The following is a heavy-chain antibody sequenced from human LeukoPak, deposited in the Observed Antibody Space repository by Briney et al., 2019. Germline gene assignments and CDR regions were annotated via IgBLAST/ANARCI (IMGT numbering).Heavy chain of an antibody. CDR1: GGSFSDYY. CDR3: ARVREYCSSTSCYGNWFDS. D-gene: IGHD2-2*01. CDR2: INHSGST. J-gene: IGHJ5*01. V-gene: IGHV4-34*01. Sequence: SETLSLTCAVYGGSFSDYYWSWIRQPPGTGLEWIGEINHSGSTNYNPSLKSRVTVSVDTSKKQFSLKLSSVTAADTAVYYCARVREYCSSTSCYGNWFDSWGQGTLVTVSS.